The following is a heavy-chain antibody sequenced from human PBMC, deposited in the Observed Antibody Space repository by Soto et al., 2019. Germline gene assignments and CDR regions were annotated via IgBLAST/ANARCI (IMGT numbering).Heavy chain of an antibody. CDR1: GDFISNFY. Sequence: QVQLQESGPGLVKPSETLSLTCTVSGDFISNFYWSWIRQPAGKGLQSLGRISASGRSNYNPNLQRRVAISLDTSKNQFSRRLTSLSAADTAVYFCARGMGRYFDLWGRGTLVTVFS. CDR3: ARGMGRYFDL. D-gene: IGHD2-8*01. J-gene: IGHJ2*01. V-gene: IGHV4-4*07. CDR2: ISASGRS.